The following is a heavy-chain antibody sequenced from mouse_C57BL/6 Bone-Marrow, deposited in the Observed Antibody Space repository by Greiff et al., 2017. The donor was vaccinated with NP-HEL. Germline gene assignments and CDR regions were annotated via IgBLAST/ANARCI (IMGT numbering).Heavy chain of an antibody. D-gene: IGHD5-1*01. Sequence: VKLMESGAELARPGASVKLSCKASGYTFTSYGISWVKQRTGQGLEWIGEIYPRSGNTYYNEKFKGKATLTADKSSSTAYMELRSLTSEDSAVYFCARAGVLDWYFDVWGTGTTVTVSS. V-gene: IGHV1-81*01. CDR3: ARAGVLDWYFDV. CDR1: GYTFTSYG. CDR2: IYPRSGNT. J-gene: IGHJ1*03.